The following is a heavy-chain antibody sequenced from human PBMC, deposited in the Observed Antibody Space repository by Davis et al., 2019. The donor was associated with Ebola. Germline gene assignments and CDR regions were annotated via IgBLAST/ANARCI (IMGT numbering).Heavy chain of an antibody. Sequence: LSLTCAASGFTVSSNYMSWVRQAPGKGLEWVSVIYSGGSTYYADSVKGRFTISRDNSKNTLYLQMNSLRAEDTAVYYCAREITSSFYGILYYMDVWGKGTTVTVSS. V-gene: IGHV3-53*01. D-gene: IGHD3-10*01. J-gene: IGHJ6*03. CDR2: IYSGGST. CDR3: AREITSSFYGILYYMDV. CDR1: GFTVSSNY.